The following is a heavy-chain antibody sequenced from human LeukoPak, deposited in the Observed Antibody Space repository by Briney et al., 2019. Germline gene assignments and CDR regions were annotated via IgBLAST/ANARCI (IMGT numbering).Heavy chain of an antibody. V-gene: IGHV3-21*01. CDR2: ISSSSSYK. CDR1: GFTFSSYS. J-gene: IGHJ5*02. CDR3: ARDRPGGPEYSSSWYSWFDP. D-gene: IGHD6-13*01. Sequence: GGSLRLSCAASGFTFSSYSMNWVRQAPGKGLEWVSSISSSSSYKYYADSVKGRFTISRDNAKNSLYLQMNSLRAEDTAVYYCARDRPGGPEYSSSWYSWFDPWGQGTLVTVSS.